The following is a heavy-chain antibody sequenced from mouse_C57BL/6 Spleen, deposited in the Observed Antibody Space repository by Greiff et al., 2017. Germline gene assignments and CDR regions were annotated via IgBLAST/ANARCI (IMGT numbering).Heavy chain of an antibody. CDR1: GYTFTSYW. V-gene: IGHV1-50*01. J-gene: IGHJ2*01. CDR3: ARRVYYGSSHYFGC. CDR2: IDPSDSYT. D-gene: IGHD1-1*01. Sequence: VQLQQPGAELVKPGASVKLSCKASGYTFTSYWMQWVKQRPGQGLEWIGEIDPSDSYTNYNQKFKGKATLTVDKSSSTAYMQLSSLTSEDSAVFYCARRVYYGSSHYFGCRGQGTTLPVPS.